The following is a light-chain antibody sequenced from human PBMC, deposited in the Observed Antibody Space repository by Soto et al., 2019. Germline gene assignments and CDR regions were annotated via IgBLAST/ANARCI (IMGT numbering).Light chain of an antibody. Sequence: NFMLTQPHSVSESPGKTVTISYIRSSGSIASKYVQWYQQRPGSSPTTVIYEDNQRPSGVPDRFSGSIDSSSNSASLTISGLKTEDEADYYCQSYDSRNVVFGGGTKVTVL. CDR1: SGSIASKY. CDR2: EDN. J-gene: IGLJ2*01. CDR3: QSYDSRNVV. V-gene: IGLV6-57*01.